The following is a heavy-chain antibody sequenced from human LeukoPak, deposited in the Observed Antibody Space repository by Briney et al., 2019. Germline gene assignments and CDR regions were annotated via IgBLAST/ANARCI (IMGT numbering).Heavy chain of an antibody. Sequence: GGSLRLSCAASGFTFNTFNMNWVRQAPGKGLEWVLGISGGGASAYYADSVKGRFTISRDNSKNTLYLQMNSLRAEDTAVYYCAKIGGGPTIIRGVIISPFDYWGQGTLVTVSS. CDR1: GFTFNTFN. CDR3: AKIGGGPTIIRGVIISPFDY. D-gene: IGHD3-10*01. CDR2: ISGGGASA. J-gene: IGHJ4*02. V-gene: IGHV3-23*01.